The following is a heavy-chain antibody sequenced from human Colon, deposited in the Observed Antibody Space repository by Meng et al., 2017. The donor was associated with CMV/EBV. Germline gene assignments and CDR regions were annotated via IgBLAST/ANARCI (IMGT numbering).Heavy chain of an antibody. V-gene: IGHV4-31*03. CDR1: GDSISSGEHY. J-gene: IGHJ6*02. CDR2: IYNSGRT. CDR3: ARESREVGMVGYFYSGMDV. D-gene: IGHD2-15*01. Sequence: SETLSLTCTLSGDSISSGEHYWSWIRQHPGKGREWIGYIYNSGRTYYNPSLKSRVSISVDTSKNQFSLKLNSVTAADTAVYYCARESREVGMVGYFYSGMDVWGQGTTVTVSS.